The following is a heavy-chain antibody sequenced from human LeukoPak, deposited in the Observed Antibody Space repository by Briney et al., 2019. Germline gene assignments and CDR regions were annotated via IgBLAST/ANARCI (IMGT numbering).Heavy chain of an antibody. CDR3: ARDRHTAMVYYYYYMDV. Sequence: GGSLSLSCGGSGFTFSTYWMLCVRQAPGEGRVCVSRINPEETRTSYADFVKGRFTITRDNAKNTLHLQLNRLRDEDTAVYYCARDRHTAMVYYYYYMDVWGTGTAVTVSS. J-gene: IGHJ6*03. CDR1: GFTFSTYW. D-gene: IGHD5-18*01. V-gene: IGHV3-74*01. CDR2: INPEETRT.